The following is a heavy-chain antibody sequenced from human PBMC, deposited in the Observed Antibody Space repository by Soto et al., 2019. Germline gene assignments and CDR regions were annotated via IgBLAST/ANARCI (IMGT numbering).Heavy chain of an antibody. CDR2: IIPIFGTA. J-gene: IGHJ6*02. CDR1: GGTFSSYA. CDR3: ARGRTVRGVRYYYGMDV. V-gene: IGHV1-69*13. D-gene: IGHD3-10*01. Sequence: SVKVSCKASGGTFSSYAISWVRQAPGQGLEWMGGIIPIFGTANYAQKFQGRVTITADESTSTAYMELSSLRSEDTAVYYCARGRTVRGVRYYYGMDVWGQGTTVPVS.